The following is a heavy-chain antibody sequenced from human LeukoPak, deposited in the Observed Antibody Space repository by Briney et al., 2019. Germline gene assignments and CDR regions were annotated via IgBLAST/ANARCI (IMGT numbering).Heavy chain of an antibody. V-gene: IGHV3-30*02. J-gene: IGHJ4*02. CDR2: IHCDGSPK. CDR3: GKDYNGPQDY. CDR1: GFPFDNWR. D-gene: IGHD3-10*01. Sequence: GGSLRLSCAASGFPFDNWRMHWVRQAPGKGLEWLALIHCDGSPKYYLDSVRGRFTISRDNSKTTLYLPINRLRPEATAAYYCGKDYNGPQDYWGQGILVTVSS.